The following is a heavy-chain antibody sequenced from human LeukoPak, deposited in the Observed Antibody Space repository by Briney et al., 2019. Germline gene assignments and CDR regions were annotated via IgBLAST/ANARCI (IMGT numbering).Heavy chain of an antibody. V-gene: IGHV1-69*05. J-gene: IGHJ5*02. CDR2: IIPIFGTA. Sequence: ASVKVSCKASGGTFSSYAISWVRQAPGQGLEWMGGIIPIFGTANYAQKFQGRVTITTDESTSTAYMELSSLRSEGTAVYYCARDLGEIQLWLRGWFDPWGQGTLVTVSS. D-gene: IGHD5-18*01. CDR1: GGTFSSYA. CDR3: ARDLGEIQLWLRGWFDP.